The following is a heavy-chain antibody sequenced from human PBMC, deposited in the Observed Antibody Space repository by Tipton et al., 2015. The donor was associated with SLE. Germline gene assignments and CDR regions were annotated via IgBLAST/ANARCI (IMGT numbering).Heavy chain of an antibody. CDR2: VSYSETT. D-gene: IGHD3-10*01. CDR3: ARLGLGEDYFFDY. Sequence: TLSLTCTVSGGSISSHYWTWIRQRPGKGLEWIGYVSYSETTNYNPSLKSRVTISVDTSKNQFSLNLRSVTAADTAVYFCARLGLGEDYFFDYWGQGTLVSVSS. CDR1: GGSISSHY. J-gene: IGHJ4*02. V-gene: IGHV4-59*11.